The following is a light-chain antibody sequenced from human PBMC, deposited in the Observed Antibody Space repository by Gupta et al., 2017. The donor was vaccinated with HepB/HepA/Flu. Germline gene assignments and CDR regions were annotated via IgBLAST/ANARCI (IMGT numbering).Light chain of an antibody. CDR3: QVWDRNSARV. J-gene: IGLJ3*02. CDR1: NIGSRS. V-gene: IGLV3-21*03. Sequence: SYVLTQPPSVSLSPRKTARITCGGNNIGSRSEHWYQQKPGQAPVLVVYDDGDRPSGIPERFSGSNSGNTATLTISRVEAGDEADYCCQVWDRNSARVFGGGTKLTVL. CDR2: DDG.